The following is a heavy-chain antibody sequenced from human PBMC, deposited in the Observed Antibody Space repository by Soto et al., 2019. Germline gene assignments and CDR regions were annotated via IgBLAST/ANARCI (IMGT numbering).Heavy chain of an antibody. Sequence: QVQLVQSGAEVKKPGASVKVSCKASGYTFTGYYMHWVRQAPGQGFEWMGWINPNSGGTNYEQKFQGRVTMTRDTSISTVYMELSRLRSDDTAVYYYAGNWNDGDDYFDYWGQGTLVTVSS. CDR3: AGNWNDGDDYFDY. CDR1: GYTFTGYY. V-gene: IGHV1-2*02. CDR2: INPNSGGT. D-gene: IGHD1-1*01. J-gene: IGHJ4*02.